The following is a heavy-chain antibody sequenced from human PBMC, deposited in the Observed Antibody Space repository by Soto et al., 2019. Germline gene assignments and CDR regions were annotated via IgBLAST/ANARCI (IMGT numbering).Heavy chain of an antibody. J-gene: IGHJ3*02. Sequence: GGSLRLSCAASGFTFSDYYMSWIRQAPGKGLEWVSYISSSGSTIYYADSVKGRFTISRDNAKNSLYLQMNSLRAEDTAVYYCARDSEGVDFWSGYPRDAFDIWGQGTMVTVSS. D-gene: IGHD3-3*01. V-gene: IGHV3-11*01. CDR2: ISSSGSTI. CDR1: GFTFSDYY. CDR3: ARDSEGVDFWSGYPRDAFDI.